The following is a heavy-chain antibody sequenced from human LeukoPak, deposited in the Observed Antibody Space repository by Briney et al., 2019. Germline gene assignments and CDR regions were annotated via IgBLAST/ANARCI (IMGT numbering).Heavy chain of an antibody. CDR1: GGSISSSSYY. Sequence: SETLSLTCTVSGGSISSSSYYWGWTRQPPGKGLEWIGSIYYSGSTYYNPSLKSRVTISVDTSKNQFSLKLSSVTAADTAVYYCARDQRMPQVDYWGQGTLVTVSS. CDR2: IYYSGST. V-gene: IGHV4-39*07. J-gene: IGHJ4*02. CDR3: ARDQRMPQVDY. D-gene: IGHD2-2*01.